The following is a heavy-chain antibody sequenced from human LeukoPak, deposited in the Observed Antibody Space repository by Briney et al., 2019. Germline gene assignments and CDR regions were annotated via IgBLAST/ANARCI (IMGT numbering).Heavy chain of an antibody. D-gene: IGHD3-22*01. J-gene: IGHJ4*02. CDR3: ARDYYDNSAGYYFTYFDY. Sequence: GASVKVSCKASGYTFTGYYMHWVRQAPGQGLEWMGWINTNTGNPTYAQGFRGRFVFSFDTSVNTAYLQISSLKTEDTAVYYCARDYYDNSAGYYFTYFDYWGQGALVTVSS. CDR1: GYTFTGYY. V-gene: IGHV7-4-1*02. CDR2: INTNTGNP.